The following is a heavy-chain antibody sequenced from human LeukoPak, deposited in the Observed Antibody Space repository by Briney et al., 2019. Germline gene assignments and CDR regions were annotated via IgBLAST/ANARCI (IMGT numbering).Heavy chain of an antibody. CDR3: SRGAARPSYYFDY. Sequence: SETLSLTCAVYGGSFSGYYWSWIRQPPGKGLEWIGEINHSGSTKYNPSIKSRGTISVDTSKNQFSLMLSSVLAADTAVYYCSRGAARPSYYFDYWGQGTLVTVSS. CDR2: INHSGST. CDR1: GGSFSGYY. D-gene: IGHD6-6*01. J-gene: IGHJ4*02. V-gene: IGHV4-34*01.